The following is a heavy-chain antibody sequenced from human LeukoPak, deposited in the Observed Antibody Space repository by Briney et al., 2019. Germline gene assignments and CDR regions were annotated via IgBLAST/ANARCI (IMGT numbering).Heavy chain of an antibody. Sequence: GGSLRLSCAASGFTFSSYAMSWVRQAPGKGLKWVSVISGSGGSTYYADSVKGRFTISRDNSKNTLYLQMNSLRAEDTAVYYCATTRPTMIVVVIGAFDIWGQGTMVTVSS. J-gene: IGHJ3*02. CDR1: GFTFSSYA. CDR3: ATTRPTMIVVVIGAFDI. CDR2: ISGSGGST. D-gene: IGHD3-22*01. V-gene: IGHV3-23*01.